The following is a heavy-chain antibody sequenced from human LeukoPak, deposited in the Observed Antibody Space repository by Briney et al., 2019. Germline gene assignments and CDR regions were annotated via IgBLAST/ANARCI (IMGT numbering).Heavy chain of an antibody. CDR3: ARQAASDYDFWSDSYSYHYYMDV. CDR2: INHSEST. D-gene: IGHD3-3*01. CDR1: GGSFSGYY. Sequence: SETLSLTCAVYGGSFSGYYWNWIRQPPGKGLEWIGEINHSESTNYNPSLKSRVTISVDTSKNQFSLNLRSVTAADTAVYYCARQAASDYDFWSDSYSYHYYMDVWGKGTTVTVSS. V-gene: IGHV4-34*01. J-gene: IGHJ6*03.